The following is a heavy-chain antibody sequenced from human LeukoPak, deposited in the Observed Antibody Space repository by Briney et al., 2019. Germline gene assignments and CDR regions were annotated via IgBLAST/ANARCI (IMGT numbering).Heavy chain of an antibody. V-gene: IGHV1-18*04. CDR1: GYTFTSYG. CDR2: ISAYNGNT. J-gene: IGHJ6*02. Sequence: ASVKVSCTASGYTFTSYGISWVRQAPGQGLEWMGWISAYNGNTNYAQKLQGRVTMTTGTSTSTAYMELRSLRSDDTAVYYCARDRGSFRDYYYGMDVWGQGTTVTVSS. D-gene: IGHD3-10*01. CDR3: ARDRGSFRDYYYGMDV.